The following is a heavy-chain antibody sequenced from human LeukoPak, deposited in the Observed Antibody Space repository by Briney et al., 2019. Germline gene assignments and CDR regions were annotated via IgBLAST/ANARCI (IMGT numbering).Heavy chain of an antibody. CDR1: GGSISSYY. Sequence: PSETLSLTCTVSGGSISSYYWSWIRQPPGKGLEWIGYIYYSGSTNYNPSLKSRVTISVDTSKNQFSLKLSSVTAADTAVYYCARLNWNYVIYYYYYMDVWGKGTTVTVSS. V-gene: IGHV4-59*08. J-gene: IGHJ6*03. CDR3: ARLNWNYVIYYYYYMDV. CDR2: IYYSGST. D-gene: IGHD1-7*01.